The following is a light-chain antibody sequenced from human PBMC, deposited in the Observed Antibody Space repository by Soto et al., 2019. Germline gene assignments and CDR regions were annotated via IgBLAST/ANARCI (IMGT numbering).Light chain of an antibody. Sequence: QSALTQPASVSGSPGQSVTISCTGTSSDVGGDSYVSWYQQHPGKAPKLIINDVTNRPSGVSVRFSGSKSGNTASLTISGLQAEDEADYYCSSSTSSSPVVFGGGTKLTVL. CDR1: SSDVGGDSY. CDR3: SSSTSSSPVV. V-gene: IGLV2-14*03. CDR2: DVT. J-gene: IGLJ2*01.